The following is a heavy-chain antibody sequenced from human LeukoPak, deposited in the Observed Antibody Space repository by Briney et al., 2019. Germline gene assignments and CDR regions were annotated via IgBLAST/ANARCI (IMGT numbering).Heavy chain of an antibody. V-gene: IGHV3-30*02. J-gene: IGHJ4*02. CDR2: IRYDGSNK. CDR3: ARDLGSRLYPALVLVGAMDY. D-gene: IGHD1-26*01. CDR1: GFTFSSYG. Sequence: GGSLRLSCAASGFTFSSYGMHWVRQAPGKGLEWVAFIRYDGSNKYYADSVKGRFTISRDNSKNTLYLQMNSLRAEDTAVYYCARDLGSRLYPALVLVGAMDYWGQGTLVTVSS.